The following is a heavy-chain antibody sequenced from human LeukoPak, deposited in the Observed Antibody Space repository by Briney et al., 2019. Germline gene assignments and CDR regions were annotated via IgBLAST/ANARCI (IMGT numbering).Heavy chain of an antibody. Sequence: SVTVSCKASGYTFTGYYLHWVRQAPGQGLEWMGGVIPIFGTANYAQKFQGRVTITADESTSTAYMELSSLRSEDTAVYYCARQTYCSSTSCYGEDAFDIWGQGTMVTVSS. CDR3: ARQTYCSSTSCYGEDAFDI. CDR2: VIPIFGTA. V-gene: IGHV1-69*13. CDR1: GYTFTGYY. D-gene: IGHD2-2*01. J-gene: IGHJ3*02.